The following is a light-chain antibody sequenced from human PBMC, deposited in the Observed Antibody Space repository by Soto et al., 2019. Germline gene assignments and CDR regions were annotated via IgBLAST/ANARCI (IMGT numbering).Light chain of an antibody. CDR2: DAS. V-gene: IGKV3-11*01. Sequence: EIVLTQSPATLSLSPGDRATLSCRASQSVGSYLGWYQQRPGQAPRLLIYDASNRATGIPARFSGSGSGTDFTLTISSLEPEDCAVYYCQQRSDWPSTFGGGTKVEIK. CDR3: QQRSDWPST. J-gene: IGKJ4*01. CDR1: QSVGSY.